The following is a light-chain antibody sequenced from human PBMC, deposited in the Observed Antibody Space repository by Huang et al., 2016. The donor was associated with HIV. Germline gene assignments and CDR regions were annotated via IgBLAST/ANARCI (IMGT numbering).Light chain of an antibody. Sequence: DVVLTQSPLSLPVTLGQPASISCNSSHSLLHSDGNTYLNWVLQRPGQSPRRLIYKVSNRDFGVPARFSGSGSGAYFTLTISRVEADDIGVYYCMQGTHWPQTFGQGTKVEVK. CDR3: MQGTHWPQT. CDR2: KVS. V-gene: IGKV2-30*02. CDR1: HSLLHSDGNTY. J-gene: IGKJ1*01.